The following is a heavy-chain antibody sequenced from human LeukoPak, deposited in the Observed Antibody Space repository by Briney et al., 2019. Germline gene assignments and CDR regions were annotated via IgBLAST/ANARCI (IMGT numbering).Heavy chain of an antibody. CDR2: MNPNSGNT. Sequence: ASVSLSCTASGYTFTSYAISWVRQAPGQGLEWVGWMNPNSGNTGYAQKFQGRVTMTRNTSISTAYMERGSLRSEDTAVYYCARAIAAAGTNYYGMDVWGQGTTVPVSS. D-gene: IGHD6-13*01. CDR1: GYTFTSYA. CDR3: ARAIAAAGTNYYGMDV. V-gene: IGHV1-8*01. J-gene: IGHJ6*02.